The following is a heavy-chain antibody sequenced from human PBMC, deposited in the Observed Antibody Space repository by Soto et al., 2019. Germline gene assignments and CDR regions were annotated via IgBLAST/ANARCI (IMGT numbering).Heavy chain of an antibody. Sequence: GGSISSYYWSWIRQPPGKGLEWIGYIYYSGSTNYNPSLKSRVTISVDTSKNQFSLKLSSVTAADTAVYYCARGLYSGWHYFDYWGQGTLVTVSS. V-gene: IGHV4-59*01. CDR1: GGSISSYY. CDR2: IYYSGST. CDR3: ARGLYSGWHYFDY. J-gene: IGHJ4*02. D-gene: IGHD5-12*01.